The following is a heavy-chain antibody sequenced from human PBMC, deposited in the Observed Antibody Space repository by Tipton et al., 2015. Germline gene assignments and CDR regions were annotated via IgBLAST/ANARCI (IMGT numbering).Heavy chain of an antibody. CDR3: ARSENYYGSGSPLDY. CDR1: GGTFSSSV. CDR2: ISAYNGNT. J-gene: IGHJ4*02. D-gene: IGHD3-10*01. V-gene: IGHV1-18*01. Sequence: QLVQSGAEVRKPGSSVKVSCKASGGTFSSSVISWVRQAPGQGLEWMGWISAYNGNTNYAQKLQGRVTMTTDTSTSTAYMELRSLRSDDTAVYYCARSENYYGSGSPLDYWGQGTLVTVSS.